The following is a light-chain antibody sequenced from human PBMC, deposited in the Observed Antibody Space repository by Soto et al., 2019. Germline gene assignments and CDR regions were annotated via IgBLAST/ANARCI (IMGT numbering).Light chain of an antibody. CDR2: GAS. Sequence: EIVMTQSPDNLSVSLGQGATLSCRASQPISRNLAWYQQKPGQAPRLLIYGASTRATDIPGRFSGGGSGTEFTLTISSLQSEDFAIYFCQQHNTWPRTFGQGTKVDIK. CDR3: QQHNTWPRT. J-gene: IGKJ1*01. V-gene: IGKV3-15*01. CDR1: QPISRN.